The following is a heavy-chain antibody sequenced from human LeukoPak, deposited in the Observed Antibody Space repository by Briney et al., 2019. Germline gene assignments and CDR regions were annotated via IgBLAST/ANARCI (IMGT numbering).Heavy chain of an antibody. Sequence: GESLKISCKGSGYSFTSYWIGWVRQMPGKGLEWMGIIYPGDSDTRYSPSFQGQVTISAAKSTSPASLQWSSLNASDTALHYCARLDYDTRAYYFDYWGQGPLVTVSS. CDR3: ARLDYDTRAYYFDY. D-gene: IGHD3-22*01. CDR1: GYSFTSYW. CDR2: IYPGDSDT. J-gene: IGHJ4*02. V-gene: IGHV5-51*03.